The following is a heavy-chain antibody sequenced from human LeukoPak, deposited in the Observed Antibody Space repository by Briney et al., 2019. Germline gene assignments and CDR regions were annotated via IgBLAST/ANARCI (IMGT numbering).Heavy chain of an antibody. CDR1: GFTFSSYA. CDR2: ISSNGGST. Sequence: GGSLRLSCAASGFTFSSYAMHWVRQAPGKGLEYVSAISSNGGSTYYANSVKGRFTISRDNSKNTLYLQMGSLRAEDMAVYYCARGPLADFYADYWGQGTLVTVSS. J-gene: IGHJ4*02. D-gene: IGHD3/OR15-3a*01. CDR3: ARGPLADFYADY. V-gene: IGHV3-64*01.